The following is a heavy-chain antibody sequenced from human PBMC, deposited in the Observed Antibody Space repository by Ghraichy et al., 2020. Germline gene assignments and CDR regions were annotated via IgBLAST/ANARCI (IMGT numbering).Heavy chain of an antibody. V-gene: IGHV3-7*01. CDR3: ARSPSPITMVRGRGWFDP. CDR1: GFTFSSYW. J-gene: IGHJ5*02. Sequence: GVSLRLSCAASGFTFSSYWMSWVRQAPGKGLEWVANIKQDGSEKYYVDSVKGRFTISRDNAKNSLYLQMNSLRAEDTAVYYCARSPSPITMVRGRGWFDPWGQGTLVTVSS. CDR2: IKQDGSEK. D-gene: IGHD3-10*01.